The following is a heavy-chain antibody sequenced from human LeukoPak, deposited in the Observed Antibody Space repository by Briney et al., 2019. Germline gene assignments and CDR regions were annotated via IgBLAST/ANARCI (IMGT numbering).Heavy chain of an antibody. CDR2: IYTSGST. CDR1: GGSISSSSYY. CDR3: AREGGPWGVFYYYYYYMDV. J-gene: IGHJ6*03. V-gene: IGHV4-61*02. Sequence: PSETLSLTCTVSGGSISSSSYYWSWIRQPAGKGLEWIGRIYTSGSTNYNPSLKSRVTISVDTSKNQFSLKLSSVTAADTAVYYCAREGGPWGVFYYYYYYMDVWGKGTTVTISS. D-gene: IGHD3-10*01.